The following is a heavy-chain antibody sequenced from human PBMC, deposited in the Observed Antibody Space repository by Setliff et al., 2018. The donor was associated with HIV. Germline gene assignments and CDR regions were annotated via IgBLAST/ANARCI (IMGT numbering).Heavy chain of an antibody. D-gene: IGHD3-3*01. Sequence: GGSLRLSCTTSGFTFGSYGMHWVRQAPGKGLEWVANIWYDGSEKYYADSVKGRFNILRDDSKKTVDLQMNSLRADDTAVYYCVKDVVKFWSGSGALDFWGPGTLVTVSS. CDR1: GFTFGSYG. V-gene: IGHV3-33*06. J-gene: IGHJ4*02. CDR3: VKDVVKFWSGSGALDF. CDR2: IWYDGSEK.